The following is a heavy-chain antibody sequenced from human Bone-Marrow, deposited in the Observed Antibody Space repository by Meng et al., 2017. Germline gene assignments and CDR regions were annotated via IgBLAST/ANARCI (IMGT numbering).Heavy chain of an antibody. CDR2: ISYDGSNK. J-gene: IGHJ4*02. Sequence: GESLKISCAASGFTFSSYAMHWVRQAPGKGLEWVAVISYDGSNKYYADSVKGRFTISRDNSKNTPYLQMNSLRAEDTAVYYCARDEDISAAGKLFGDYWGQGTLVTVSS. CDR1: GFTFSSYA. D-gene: IGHD6-13*01. V-gene: IGHV3-30*01. CDR3: ARDEDISAAGKLFGDY.